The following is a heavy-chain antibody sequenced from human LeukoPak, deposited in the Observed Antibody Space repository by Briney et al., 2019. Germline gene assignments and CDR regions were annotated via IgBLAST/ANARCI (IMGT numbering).Heavy chain of an antibody. D-gene: IGHD6-13*01. V-gene: IGHV1-2*02. CDR1: GYTFTGYY. Sequence: GASVKVSCKASGYTFTGYYMHWVRQAPGQGLEWMGWINPNSGGTNYAQKFQGRVTMTRDTSISTAYMKLSRLRSDDTAVYYCARTQRSIIAAAATYYYCYYMDVWGKGTTVTVSS. CDR2: INPNSGGT. CDR3: ARTQRSIIAAAATYYYCYYMDV. J-gene: IGHJ6*03.